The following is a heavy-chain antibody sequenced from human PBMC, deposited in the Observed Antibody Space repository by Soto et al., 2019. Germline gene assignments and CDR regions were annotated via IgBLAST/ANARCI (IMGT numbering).Heavy chain of an antibody. CDR1: GFSLTTRGVC. J-gene: IGHJ4*02. CDR3: AHRPRGFSYYFDY. Sequence: QTTLKESGPTLVQPTQPLTLTCTVSGFSLTTRGVCVGWFRQPSGQDLEWLALIYWDDDEGYSPFLKSRLTITKDTSKNQVVLTMTNMDPVDTATYYCAHRPRGFSYYFDYWGQGTLVTVSS. CDR2: IYWDDDE. D-gene: IGHD3-10*01. V-gene: IGHV2-5*02.